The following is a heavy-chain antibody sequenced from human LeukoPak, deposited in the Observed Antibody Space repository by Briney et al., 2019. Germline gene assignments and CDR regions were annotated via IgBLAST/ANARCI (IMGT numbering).Heavy chain of an antibody. J-gene: IGHJ4*02. CDR2: IYYSGST. V-gene: IGHV4-31*03. D-gene: IGHD6-13*01. CDR3: ARSTSAAGIFDY. CDR1: GGSISSGGYY. Sequence: PSQTLSLTCTVSGGSISSGGYYWSWIRQHPGKGLEWMGYIYYSGSTYYNPSLKSRVTISVDTSKNQFSLKLSSVTAADTAVYYCARSTSAAGIFDYWGQGTLVTVSS.